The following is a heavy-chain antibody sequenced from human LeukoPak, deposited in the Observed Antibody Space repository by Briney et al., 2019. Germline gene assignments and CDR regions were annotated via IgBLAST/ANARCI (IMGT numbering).Heavy chain of an antibody. D-gene: IGHD2-8*01. CDR3: APIDNAYFDY. CDR1: GFSFSTYA. CDR2: VSHDGSSK. Sequence: GRSLRLSCAASGFSFSTYAMHWVRQAPGKGPEWVAVVSHDGSSKYYADSVKGRFTISRDNSKNTLYLQMNSLRVEDTAVYYCAPIDNAYFDYWGQGTLVTVSS. V-gene: IGHV3-30-3*01. J-gene: IGHJ4*02.